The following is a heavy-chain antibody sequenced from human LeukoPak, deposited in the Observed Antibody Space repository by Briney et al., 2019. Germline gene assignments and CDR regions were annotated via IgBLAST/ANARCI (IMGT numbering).Heavy chain of an antibody. J-gene: IGHJ4*02. CDR3: ARGNYYGQDY. V-gene: IGHV3-74*01. Sequence: GGSLRLSCGASGFTFSSYWMHWVRQAPGKGLVWISRINSDGSTTSYADSVKGRFTISRDNAKNALYLQMNSLRAEDTAVYYCARGNYYGQDYWGQGTLVTVSS. D-gene: IGHD3-10*01. CDR1: GFTFSSYW. CDR2: INSDGSTT.